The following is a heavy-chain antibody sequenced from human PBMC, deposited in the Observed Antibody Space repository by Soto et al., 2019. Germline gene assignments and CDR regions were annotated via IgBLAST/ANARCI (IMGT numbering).Heavy chain of an antibody. CDR3: ARDPSNDYGDYWWFDP. CDR2: IIPIFGTA. Sequence: QVQLVQSGAEVKKPGSSVKVSCKASGGTFSSYAISWVRQAPGQGLEWMGGIIPIFGTANYAQKFQGRVTITADESTSTAYMALSSLRSEDTAVYYCARDPSNDYGDYWWFDPWGQGTLVTVSS. CDR1: GGTFSSYA. V-gene: IGHV1-69*12. J-gene: IGHJ5*02. D-gene: IGHD4-17*01.